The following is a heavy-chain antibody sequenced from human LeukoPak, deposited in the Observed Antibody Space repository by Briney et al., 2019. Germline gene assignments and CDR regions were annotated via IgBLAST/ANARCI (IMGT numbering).Heavy chain of an antibody. Sequence: KPSETLSLTCTVSGGSISSSSYYWGWIRQPPGKGLEWIGSIYYSGSTYYNPSLKSRVTISVDTSKNQFSLKLSSVTAADTAVYYCARGGSSSYYYYMDVWGKGTTVTVSS. V-gene: IGHV4-39*01. CDR1: GGSISSSSYY. CDR2: IYYSGST. CDR3: ARGGSSSYYYYMDV. D-gene: IGHD3-10*01. J-gene: IGHJ6*03.